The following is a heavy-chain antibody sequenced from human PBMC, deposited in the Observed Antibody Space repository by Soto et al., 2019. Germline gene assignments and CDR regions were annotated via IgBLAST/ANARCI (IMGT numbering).Heavy chain of an antibody. CDR1: GYTFTSYY. CDR3: ARDSQYYYDTSGYQDX. D-gene: IGHD3-22*01. Sequence: RASVKVSCNASGYTFTSYYMHWVRQAPGQGLEWMGIINPSGGSTSYAQKFQGRVTMTRDTSTSTVYMELSSLRSEDTAVYYCARDSQYYYDTSGYQDXWGQGTLVTVSX. J-gene: IGHJ4*02. V-gene: IGHV1-46*01. CDR2: INPSGGST.